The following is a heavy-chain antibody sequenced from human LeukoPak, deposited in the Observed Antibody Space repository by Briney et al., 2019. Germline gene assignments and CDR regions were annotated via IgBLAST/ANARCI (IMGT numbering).Heavy chain of an antibody. CDR1: GFTFSSYS. J-gene: IGHJ6*03. CDR2: ISSSSSYI. V-gene: IGHV3-21*01. CDR3: ARIPQVTQYYMDV. Sequence: GGSLRLSCAASGFTFSSYSMNWVRQAPGKGLEWVSSISSSSSYIYYADSVKGRFTISRDNAKNSLYLQMNSLRAEDTAVYYCARIPQVTQYYMDVWGKGTRSPSP. D-gene: IGHD2-21*02.